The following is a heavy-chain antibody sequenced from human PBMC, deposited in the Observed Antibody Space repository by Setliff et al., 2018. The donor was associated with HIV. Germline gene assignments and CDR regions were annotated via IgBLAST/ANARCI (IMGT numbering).Heavy chain of an antibody. V-gene: IGHV1-18*01. CDR3: ARVPYRSAWFSGGHDAFYI. CDR1: GYSFARYG. CDR2: ISGFNGNT. D-gene: IGHD6-19*01. Sequence: ASVKVSCKASGYSFARYGLSWVRQAPGQGLEWMGWISGFNGNTKYAQSSQDGVAMTTETATSTAYMEMRSLRSDDTAVYFCARVPYRSAWFSGGHDAFYIWGQGTMVTVSS. J-gene: IGHJ3*02.